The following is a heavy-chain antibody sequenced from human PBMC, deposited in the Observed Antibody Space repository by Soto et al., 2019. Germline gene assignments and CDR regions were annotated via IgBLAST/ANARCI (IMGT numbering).Heavy chain of an antibody. J-gene: IGHJ5*02. CDR1: GDSISRRSSY. V-gene: IGHV4-39*01. Sequence: SETLSLTCTVSGDSISRRSSYWGWIRQPPGKGLEWVATFFSGNTYYNTSLKSRVTMSVDTSNNQFSLKLRSVAAPDTAIYYCATTRGLAVGGSFDHWGQGTLVTVSS. CDR3: ATTRGLAVGGSFDH. D-gene: IGHD6-13*01. CDR2: FFSGNT.